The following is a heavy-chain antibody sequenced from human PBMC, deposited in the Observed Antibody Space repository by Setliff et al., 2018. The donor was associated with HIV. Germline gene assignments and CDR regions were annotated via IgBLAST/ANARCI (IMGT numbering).Heavy chain of an antibody. V-gene: IGHV4-34*01. CDR3: ARVSCSSWYSIPRYYSYAVDV. D-gene: IGHD6-13*01. CDR1: GGSFSGYC. CDR2: IQHSGRI. Sequence: PSETLSLTCAVYGGSFSGYCWSWIRQPPGKGLEWIGEIQHSGRINYNPSLRSRVTTSVATSKNQFSLSLRAVSAADTAVYYCARVSCSSWYSIPRYYSYAVDVWGNGTTVTVSS. J-gene: IGHJ6*04.